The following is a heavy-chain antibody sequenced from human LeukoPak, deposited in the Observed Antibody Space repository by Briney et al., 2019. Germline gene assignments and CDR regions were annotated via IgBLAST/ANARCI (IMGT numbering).Heavy chain of an antibody. J-gene: IGHJ3*02. CDR2: ISSDGGST. Sequence: PGGSLRLSCAASGFTFSSYAMHWVRQAPGKGLQYVSAISSDGGSTYYANSVKGRFTISRDNSKNTLYLQMNSLRAEDTAVYYCAKDVLDAFDIWGQGTMVTVSS. CDR1: GFTFSSYA. V-gene: IGHV3-64*01. CDR3: AKDVLDAFDI.